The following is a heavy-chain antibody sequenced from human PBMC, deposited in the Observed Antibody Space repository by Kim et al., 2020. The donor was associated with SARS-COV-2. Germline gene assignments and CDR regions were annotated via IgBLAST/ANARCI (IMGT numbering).Heavy chain of an antibody. V-gene: IGHV3-43*01. Sequence: DSVKGRFTISRDNSKNSLYLQMNSLRTEDTALYYCAKDERGSYWGAAFDIWGQGTMVTVSS. D-gene: IGHD1-26*01. CDR3: AKDERGSYWGAAFDI. J-gene: IGHJ3*02.